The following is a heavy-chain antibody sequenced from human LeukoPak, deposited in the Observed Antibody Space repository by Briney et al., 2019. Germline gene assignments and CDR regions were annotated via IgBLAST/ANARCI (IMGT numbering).Heavy chain of an antibody. J-gene: IGHJ4*02. V-gene: IGHV3-30*03. CDR1: GFTFSSYC. CDR3: AVTYYDDGIAPPHFDY. D-gene: IGHD3-22*01. Sequence: GGSLRLSCAASGFTFSSYCMHWVRQAPGKGLEWVAVISYDGSNIYYADSVKGRFTISRDNSKNTLYLQMNSLRAEDTAVYYCAVTYYDDGIAPPHFDYWGQGTLVTVSS. CDR2: ISYDGSNI.